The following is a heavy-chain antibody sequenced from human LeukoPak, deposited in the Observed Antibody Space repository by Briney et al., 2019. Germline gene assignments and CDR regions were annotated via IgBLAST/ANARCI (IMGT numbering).Heavy chain of an antibody. V-gene: IGHV1-8*03. Sequence: ASVKVSCKASGYTFTSYDINSVRQATGQGLEWMGWMNPNSGNTGYAQKFQGRVTITRNTSISTAYMELSSLRSEDTAVYYCARGRITIFGVIGVYWGQGTLVTVSS. CDR3: ARGRITIFGVIGVY. CDR2: MNPNSGNT. CDR1: GYTFTSYD. J-gene: IGHJ4*02. D-gene: IGHD3-3*01.